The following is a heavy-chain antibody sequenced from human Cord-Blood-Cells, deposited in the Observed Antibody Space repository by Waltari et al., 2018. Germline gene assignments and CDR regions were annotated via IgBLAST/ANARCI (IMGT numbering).Heavy chain of an antibody. Sequence: QVQLVQSGAEVKKPGASVKFSCKASGYTFTSYGISWVRQAPGQGIEWMGWISAYNGNTNYAQRVQGRATMTTDTSTSTAYMELRSLSADDTAVYSCARASRYSSSHVDYWGQGTLVTVSS. V-gene: IGHV1-18*01. D-gene: IGHD6-13*01. CDR3: ARASRYSSSHVDY. CDR2: ISAYNGNT. CDR1: GYTFTSYG. J-gene: IGHJ4*02.